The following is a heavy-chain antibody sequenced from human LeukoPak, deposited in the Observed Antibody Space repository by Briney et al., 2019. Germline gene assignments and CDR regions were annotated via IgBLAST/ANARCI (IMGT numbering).Heavy chain of an antibody. D-gene: IGHD2-8*01. CDR2: INAGNGNT. CDR3: ARLVIMVYAMSAFDI. CDR1: GYTFTSYA. Sequence: ASVKVSCKASGYTFTSYAMHWVRQAPGQRLEWMGWINAGNGNTKYSQEFQGRVTITRDTSASTAYMELSSLRSEAMAVYYCARLVIMVYAMSAFDIWGQGTMVTVSS. V-gene: IGHV1-3*03. J-gene: IGHJ3*02.